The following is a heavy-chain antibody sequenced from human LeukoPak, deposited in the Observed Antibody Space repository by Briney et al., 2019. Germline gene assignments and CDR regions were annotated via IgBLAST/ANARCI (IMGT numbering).Heavy chain of an antibody. J-gene: IGHJ5*02. CDR3: ARSPTYYYDSSAYWFDP. CDR2: IYPGDSDT. CDR1: GYSFTSYW. D-gene: IGHD3-22*01. V-gene: IGHV5-51*01. Sequence: GESLKISCKGSGYSFTSYWIGWVRQMPGKGLEWMGIIYPGDSDTRYSPSFQGQVTISADKSISTAYLQWSSLKASDTAMYYCARSPTYYYDSSAYWFDPWGQGTLVTVSS.